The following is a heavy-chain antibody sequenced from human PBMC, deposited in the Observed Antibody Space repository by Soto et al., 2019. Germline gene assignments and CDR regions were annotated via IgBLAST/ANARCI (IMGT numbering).Heavy chain of an antibody. D-gene: IGHD2-15*01. V-gene: IGHV1-69*06. J-gene: IGHJ5*02. CDR3: AREYPNCSGCSCYSDELNWFAP. CDR1: GGTFSSYA. CDR2: IIPIFGTA. Sequence: SVKLSCKASGGTFSSYAISWVRQAPGQGLEWMGGIIPIFGTANYAQKFQGRVTTTADKSTSTAYMELSSLRSEDTAVYYCAREYPNCSGCSCYSDELNWFAPCGQGTLVTVSA.